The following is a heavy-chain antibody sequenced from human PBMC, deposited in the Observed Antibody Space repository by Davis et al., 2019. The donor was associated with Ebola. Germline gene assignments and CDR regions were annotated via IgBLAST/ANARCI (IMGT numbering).Heavy chain of an antibody. V-gene: IGHV6-1*01. CDR2: TYYKSKWYN. CDR1: GDSVSSAG. Sequence: HSQTLSLTCAISGDSVSSAGWNWIRQSPSTVLLSLVMTYYKSKWYNDYAVSVKSRITINPDTSKNQFSLQLNSVTPEDTALYYCARGWLRGGMDVWGEGTTVTV. J-gene: IGHJ6*02. D-gene: IGHD5-18*01. CDR3: ARGWLRGGMDV.